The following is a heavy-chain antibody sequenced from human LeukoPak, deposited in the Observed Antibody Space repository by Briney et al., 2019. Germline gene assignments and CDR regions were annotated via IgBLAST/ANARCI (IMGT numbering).Heavy chain of an antibody. D-gene: IGHD3-22*01. CDR1: GGTFSSYA. CDR2: IIPIFGTA. CDR3: AREVYDSSGYYSWYFDY. Sequence: SVKVSCKASGGTFSSYAISWVRQAPGQGLEWLGGIIPIFGTANYAQKFQGRVTITADESTSTAYMELSSLRSEDTAVYYCAREVYDSSGYYSWYFDYWGQGTLVTVSS. V-gene: IGHV1-69*13. J-gene: IGHJ4*02.